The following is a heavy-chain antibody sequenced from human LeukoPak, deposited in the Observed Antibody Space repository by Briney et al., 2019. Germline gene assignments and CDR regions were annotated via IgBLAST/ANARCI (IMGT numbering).Heavy chain of an antibody. D-gene: IGHD3-9*01. V-gene: IGHV1-46*01. CDR2: INPSGGST. CDR3: ARVPTYYDILTGYQYYFDY. J-gene: IGHJ4*02. Sequence: ASVTVSCKASGYTFTSYYMHWVRQAPGQGLEWMGIINPSGGSTSYAQKFQGRVTMTRDTSTSTVYMELSSLRSEDTAVYYCARVPTYYDILTGYQYYFDYWGQGTLVTVSS. CDR1: GYTFTSYY.